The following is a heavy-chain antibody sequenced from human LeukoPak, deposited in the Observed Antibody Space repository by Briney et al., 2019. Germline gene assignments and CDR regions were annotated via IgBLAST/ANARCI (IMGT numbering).Heavy chain of an antibody. CDR1: GFTFSNYA. V-gene: IGHV3-23*01. CDR2: ITGSGGNT. CDR3: AKWGDYDVLTGYYDSDY. J-gene: IGHJ4*02. Sequence: GAPLRHSCAASGFTFSNYAMSWVRQAPGKGLEWVSAITGSGGNTYYADSVKGRFTISRDNSKNTVFLQMNSLRAEDTAVYYCAKWGDYDVLTGYYDSDYWGQGTLVTVSS. D-gene: IGHD3-9*01.